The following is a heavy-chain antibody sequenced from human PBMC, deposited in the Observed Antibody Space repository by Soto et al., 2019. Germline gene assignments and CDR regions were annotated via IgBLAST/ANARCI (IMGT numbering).Heavy chain of an antibody. V-gene: IGHV1-69*02. CDR3: TSSYGSGYRAFDY. CDR2: INPILSMS. CDR1: GDTFSFYS. J-gene: IGHJ4*02. Sequence: QVQLVQSGAEVKKPGSSVRVSCKASGDTFSFYSINWVRQAPGLGLEWMGRINPILSMSNYAQRFQGRVTVTADKSTSPAYMDLSSLRSEDTAMYYCTSSYGSGYRAFDYWGQGALVTVSS. D-gene: IGHD3-10*01.